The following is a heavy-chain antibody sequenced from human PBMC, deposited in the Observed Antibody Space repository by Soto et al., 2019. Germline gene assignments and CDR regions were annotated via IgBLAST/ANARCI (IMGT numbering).Heavy chain of an antibody. CDR1: GDSISSADYY. V-gene: IGHV4-30-4*01. CDR2: IFYSGTT. CDR3: ARDLWVEPELYYYGMVV. D-gene: IGHD1-1*01. Sequence: QVQLRESGPGLVRPSQTLSLTCGVSGDSISSADYYWSWIRQTPGKGLEWIGHIFYSGTTYYNPSLKSRLTISVDTSKNHFSLRLTSVTAADTAVYYCARDLWVEPELYYYGMVVWGQGTTVTVSS. J-gene: IGHJ6*02.